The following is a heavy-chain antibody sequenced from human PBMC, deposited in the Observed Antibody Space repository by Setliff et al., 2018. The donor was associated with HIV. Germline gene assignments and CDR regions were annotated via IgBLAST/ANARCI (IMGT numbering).Heavy chain of an antibody. Sequence: SETLSLTCTVSGGSFSTYYWSWIRQPAGEGLEYIGRVHSTGTTIYNPSLKSRVTISLDTSKNRFSLQLTSVTAADTAVYYCARHRDGGTYPLDYWGQGTLVTVSS. CDR2: VHSTGTT. D-gene: IGHD1-26*01. CDR1: GGSFSTYY. V-gene: IGHV4-4*07. CDR3: ARHRDGGTYPLDY. J-gene: IGHJ4*02.